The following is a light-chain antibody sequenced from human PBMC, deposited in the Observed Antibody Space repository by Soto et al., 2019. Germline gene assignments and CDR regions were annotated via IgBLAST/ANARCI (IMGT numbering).Light chain of an antibody. CDR2: DPS. CDR1: QSISSW. CDR3: QQYNSYSWT. J-gene: IGKJ1*01. Sequence: DIQMTQSPSTLSASVGDRVTITCRASQSISSWLAWYQQKPGKAPKLLIYDPSSLESGVPSRFSGSGSGTEFPLTISRLQPDDFATYYCQQYNSYSWTFGQGTKVEIK. V-gene: IGKV1-5*01.